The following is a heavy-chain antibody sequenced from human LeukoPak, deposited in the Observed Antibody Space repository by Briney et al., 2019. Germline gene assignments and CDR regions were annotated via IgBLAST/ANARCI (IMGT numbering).Heavy chain of an antibody. D-gene: IGHD4-17*01. V-gene: IGHV1-8*02. CDR3: ARAIRGVYGDYAPGYYYYYMDV. J-gene: IGHJ6*03. Sequence: PLASVKVSCKASGYTFTSYGISWVRQAPGQGLEWMGWMNPNSGNTGYAQKFQGRVTMTRNTSISTAYMELSSLRSEDTAVYYCARAIRGVYGDYAPGYYYYYMDVWGKGTTVTVSS. CDR1: GYTFTSYG. CDR2: MNPNSGNT.